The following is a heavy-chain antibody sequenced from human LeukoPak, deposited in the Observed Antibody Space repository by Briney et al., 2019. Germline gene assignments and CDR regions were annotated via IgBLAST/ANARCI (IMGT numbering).Heavy chain of an antibody. CDR3: ARDIEAAGLFLDY. D-gene: IGHD6-13*01. Sequence: GGSLRLSCAASGFIFSSYWMTWVRQAPGKGLERVANMKYDGSEKYYVDSVKGRFTISRDNAKNSLYLQMNSLRAEDTAVYYCARDIEAAGLFLDYWGQGTLVTVSS. CDR2: MKYDGSEK. J-gene: IGHJ4*02. V-gene: IGHV3-7*01. CDR1: GFIFSSYW.